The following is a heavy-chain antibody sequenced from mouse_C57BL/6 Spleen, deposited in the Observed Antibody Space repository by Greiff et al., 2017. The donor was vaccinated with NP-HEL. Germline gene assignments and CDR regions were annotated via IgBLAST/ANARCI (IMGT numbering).Heavy chain of an antibody. CDR1: GFTFSDYY. D-gene: IGHD1-1*01. V-gene: IGHV5-16*01. CDR3: AREAHYYGSSFFDY. Sequence: DVQLQESEGGLVQPGRSMKLSCTASGFTFSDYYMAWVRQVPEKGLEWVANINYDGSSTYYLDSLKSRFIISRDNAKNILYLQMSSLKSEDTATYYCAREAHYYGSSFFDYWGQGTTLTVSS. CDR2: INYDGSST. J-gene: IGHJ2*01.